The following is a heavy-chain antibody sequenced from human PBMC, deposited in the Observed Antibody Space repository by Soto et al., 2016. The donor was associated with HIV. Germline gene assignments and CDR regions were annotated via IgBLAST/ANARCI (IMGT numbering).Heavy chain of an antibody. J-gene: IGHJ4*02. Sequence: EVQLVESGGSLVQPGGSLRLSCAASRFIFKNSWMHWVRQIPGKGLVWVSRINNDGSSTAYADSVRGRFTISRDNAKNTLYLQMRGLSVEDTAVYYCARDLMTGYNNRSTKDYWGQGTLVTVSS. V-gene: IGHV3-74*03. CDR2: INNDGSST. D-gene: IGHD2-15*01. CDR3: ARDLMTGYNNRSTKDY. CDR1: RFIFKNSW.